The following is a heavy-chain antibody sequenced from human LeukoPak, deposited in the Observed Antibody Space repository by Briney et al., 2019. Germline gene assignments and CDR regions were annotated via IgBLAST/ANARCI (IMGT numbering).Heavy chain of an antibody. J-gene: IGHJ4*02. CDR3: ARGGAYTYGYY. CDR1: GXXFTXYY. CDR2: ISPNSGGT. V-gene: IGHV1-2*02. D-gene: IGHD5-18*01. Sequence: SXXASGXXFTXYYXXWVRQXPXQXVEWIGWISPNSGGTNYAQKFQGRVTMTRDTSISTAYMELSSLRSDDTAVYYCARGGAYTYGYYWGQGTLVTVSS.